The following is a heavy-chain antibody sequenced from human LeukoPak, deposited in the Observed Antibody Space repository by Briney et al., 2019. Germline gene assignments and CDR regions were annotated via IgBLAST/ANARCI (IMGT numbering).Heavy chain of an antibody. J-gene: IGHJ4*02. CDR2: INHSGST. V-gene: IGHV4-34*01. D-gene: IGHD2-21*02. Sequence: SETLFLTCAVYGGSFSGYYWSWIRQPPGKGLEWIGEINHSGSTNYNPSLKSRVTISVDTSKNQFSLKLSSVTAADTAVYYCARHIYCGGDCYSLSFDYWGQGTLVTVSS. CDR1: GGSFSGYY. CDR3: ARHIYCGGDCYSLSFDY.